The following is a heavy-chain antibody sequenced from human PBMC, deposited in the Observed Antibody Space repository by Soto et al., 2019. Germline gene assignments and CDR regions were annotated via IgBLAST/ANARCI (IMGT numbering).Heavy chain of an antibody. V-gene: IGHV3-53*01. Sequence: SGWSLRLSCAASGFTVSSNYMTWVRQAPGKGLEWVSVIHSGGSTYYADSVKGRFTISRDISKNTLYLQMNSLRAEDTAVYFCARDLEAGESDWGQGPLVTVSS. D-gene: IGHD3-3*01. J-gene: IGHJ4*02. CDR1: GFTVSSNY. CDR3: ARDLEAGESD. CDR2: IHSGGST.